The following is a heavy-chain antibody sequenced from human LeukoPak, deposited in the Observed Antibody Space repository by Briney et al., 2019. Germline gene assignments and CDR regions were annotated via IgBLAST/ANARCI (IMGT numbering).Heavy chain of an antibody. CDR1: GFTFSGSE. D-gene: IGHD3-9*01. V-gene: IGHV3-48*03. CDR2: ISNSGSTI. CDR3: ARDYARSGYYDY. J-gene: IGHJ4*02. Sequence: GGSLRLSCAASGFTFSGSEMNWVRQAPGKGLEWVSYISNSGSTIYYADSVKGRFTISRDNAKNSLYLQMNSLRAEDTAVYYCARDYARSGYYDYWGQGTLVTVSS.